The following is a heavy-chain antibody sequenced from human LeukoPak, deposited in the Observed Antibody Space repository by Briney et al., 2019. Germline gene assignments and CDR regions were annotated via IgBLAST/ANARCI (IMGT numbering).Heavy chain of an antibody. J-gene: IGHJ6*02. CDR3: AKEWQLQSPEGLYYYYGMDV. Sequence: GGSLRLSCAASGFTFSSYAMSWVRQAPGKGLEWVSAISGSGGSTYYADSVKGRFTISRDNSKNTLYLQMNSLRAEDTAVYYCAKEWQLQSPEGLYYYYGMDVWGQGTTVTVSS. D-gene: IGHD2-15*01. V-gene: IGHV3-23*01. CDR2: ISGSGGST. CDR1: GFTFSSYA.